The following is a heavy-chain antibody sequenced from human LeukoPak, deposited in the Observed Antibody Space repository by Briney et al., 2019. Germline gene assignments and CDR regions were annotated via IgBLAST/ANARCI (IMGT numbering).Heavy chain of an antibody. Sequence: PSETLSLTCTVSGGSISSSSYYWGWIRQPPGQGLEWIGSIYYSGSNYYNPSLKSGVTISVDTSKNQFSLKLSSVTAADTAVYYCARVVQHYDILTGYYLGGNWFDPWGQGTLVTVSS. CDR1: GGSISSSSYY. D-gene: IGHD3-9*01. J-gene: IGHJ5*02. V-gene: IGHV4-39*01. CDR3: ARVVQHYDILTGYYLGGNWFDP. CDR2: IYYSGSN.